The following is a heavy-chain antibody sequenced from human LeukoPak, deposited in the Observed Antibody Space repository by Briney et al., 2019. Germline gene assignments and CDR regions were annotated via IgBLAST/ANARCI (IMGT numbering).Heavy chain of an antibody. CDR1: GFTFSGYA. CDR2: MSASGGST. J-gene: IGHJ2*01. Sequence: PGGSLRLSCAASGFTFSGYAMTWVRQAPGKGLEWVSAMSASGGSTFYADSVKGRFTSSRDNSKNTLYLQINSLRVEDTAIYYCARVGPNWYFDLWGRGTLVTVSS. CDR3: ARVGPNWYFDL. V-gene: IGHV3-23*01.